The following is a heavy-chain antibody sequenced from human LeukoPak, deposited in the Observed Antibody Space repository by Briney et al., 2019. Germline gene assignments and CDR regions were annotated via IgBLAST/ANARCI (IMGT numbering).Heavy chain of an antibody. V-gene: IGHV4-59*01. J-gene: IGHJ4*02. CDR3: GREEGSGSLGF. D-gene: IGHD3-10*01. CDR2: IYYRGST. CDR1: GGSSFSYY. Sequence: PSETLSLTCTVSGGSSFSYYWNWSRQPPRKRLEWIGYIYYRGSTAYNPSLKSRAAMSVDTSKNQYLLRLSFVTAADTACYYWGREEGSGSLGFWGQGTLVTVSS.